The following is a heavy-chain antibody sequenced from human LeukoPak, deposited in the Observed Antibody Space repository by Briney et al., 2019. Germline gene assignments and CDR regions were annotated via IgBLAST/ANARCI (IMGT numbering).Heavy chain of an antibody. V-gene: IGHV5-51*01. CDR1: GYSFTSYW. CDR3: ARPLRFLEWFAFDI. J-gene: IGHJ3*02. CDR2: IYPGDSHT. Sequence: GESLKISCKGSGYSFTSYWIAWVRQMPGKGLEWMGIIYPGDSHTTYSPSFQGQVTISADKSISTAYLQWSSLKASDTAMFYCARPLRFLEWFAFDIWGQGTMVTVSS. D-gene: IGHD3-3*01.